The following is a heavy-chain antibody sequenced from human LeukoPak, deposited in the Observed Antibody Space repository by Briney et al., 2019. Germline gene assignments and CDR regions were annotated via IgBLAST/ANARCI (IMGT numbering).Heavy chain of an antibody. D-gene: IGHD5-24*01. CDR1: GYTFTSYG. Sequence: GASVKVSCKASGYTFTSYGISWVRQAPGEGLEWLGWISAYNGNTNYAQKLQGRVTMTTDTSTSTAYMELRSLRSDDTAVYCCARDIREANDAFDIWGQGTMVTVSS. J-gene: IGHJ3*02. CDR2: ISAYNGNT. CDR3: ARDIREANDAFDI. V-gene: IGHV1-18*01.